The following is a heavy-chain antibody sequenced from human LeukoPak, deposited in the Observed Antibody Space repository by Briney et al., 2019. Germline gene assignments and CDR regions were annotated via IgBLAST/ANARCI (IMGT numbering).Heavy chain of an antibody. Sequence: VASVKVSCKASGGSFSSYGFHWVRQAPEQGLEWMGGIIPVFRTTSYAQKFQDRVTITADRSTDTVYMELSSLRSEDMAVYYCATRLVVITSMGYFDYWGQGTLVTVSS. V-gene: IGHV1-69*06. CDR2: IIPVFRTT. D-gene: IGHD3-22*01. J-gene: IGHJ4*02. CDR1: GGSFSSYG. CDR3: ATRLVVITSMGYFDY.